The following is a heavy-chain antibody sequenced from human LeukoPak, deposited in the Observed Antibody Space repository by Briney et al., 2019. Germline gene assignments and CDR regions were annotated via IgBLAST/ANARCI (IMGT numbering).Heavy chain of an antibody. CDR1: GFTFNNHA. Sequence: PGGSLRLSCAGSGFTFNNHALSWVPQAPGKGLEWVSGINGNGASTYYSDSVKGRFTISRDNSKNTLYLQMSSLRAEDTAIYYCAKDQGYSYYYLDYWGQGTLVTVSS. D-gene: IGHD5-18*01. CDR3: AKDQGYSYYYLDY. V-gene: IGHV3-23*01. CDR2: INGNGAST. J-gene: IGHJ4*02.